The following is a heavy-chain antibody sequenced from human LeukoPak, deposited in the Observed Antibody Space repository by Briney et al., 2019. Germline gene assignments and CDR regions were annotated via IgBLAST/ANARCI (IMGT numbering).Heavy chain of an antibody. CDR2: ISNSGST. D-gene: IGHD2-15*01. CDR3: GRDALVGYLSYYYMDV. CDR1: GGSISSHY. V-gene: IGHV4-59*11. Sequence: SETLSLTCTVSGGSISSHYWTWIRQSPVKGLEWIGDISNSGSTSYNPSLKSRVTISIDTSKNQFSLKLSSVTAADTAVYYCGRDALVGYLSYYYMDVWGKGTTVTVSS. J-gene: IGHJ6*03.